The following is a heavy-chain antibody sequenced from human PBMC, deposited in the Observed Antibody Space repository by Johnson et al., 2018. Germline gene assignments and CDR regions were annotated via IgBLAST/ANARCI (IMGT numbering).Heavy chain of an antibody. J-gene: IGHJ1*01. Sequence: QVQLVQSGGGVVQPGRSLRLSCAASGFTFSSYGMHWVRQAPGKGLEWVAVIWYDGSNKYYADSVKGRFTIPRDESKNTADLQMNSLKTEDTAVYYCTIYSHWGQGTLVTVSS. CDR2: IWYDGSNK. V-gene: IGHV3-33*01. CDR1: GFTFSSYG. CDR3: TIYSH. D-gene: IGHD2-21*01.